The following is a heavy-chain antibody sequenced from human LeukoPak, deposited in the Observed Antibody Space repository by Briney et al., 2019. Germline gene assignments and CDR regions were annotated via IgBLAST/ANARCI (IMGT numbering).Heavy chain of an antibody. Sequence: PSETLSLTCTVSGGSISSSSYYWGWIRQPPGKGLEWIGSIYYSGNTYYNPSLKSRVTISADTSKNQFSLKLSSVTAADTAVYYCARHEGYCSSTSCLGQFDYWGQGTLVTVSS. CDR1: GGSISSSSYY. J-gene: IGHJ4*02. CDR3: ARHEGYCSSTSCLGQFDY. CDR2: IYYSGNT. D-gene: IGHD2-2*01. V-gene: IGHV4-39*01.